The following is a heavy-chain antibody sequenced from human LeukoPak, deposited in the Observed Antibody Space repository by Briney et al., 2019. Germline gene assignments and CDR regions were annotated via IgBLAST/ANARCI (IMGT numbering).Heavy chain of an antibody. J-gene: IGHJ4*02. V-gene: IGHV3-30*02. CDR1: GFTFSSYG. CDR2: IRYDGSNK. D-gene: IGHD3-22*01. Sequence: GGSLRLSCAASGFTFSSYGMHWVRQAPGKGLEWVAFIRYDGSNKYYADSVKGRFTISRDDSKNTLYLQMNSLRPEDSAVHYCAKDGRGSGYFPDYWGQGTLVTVSS. CDR3: AKDGRGSGYFPDY.